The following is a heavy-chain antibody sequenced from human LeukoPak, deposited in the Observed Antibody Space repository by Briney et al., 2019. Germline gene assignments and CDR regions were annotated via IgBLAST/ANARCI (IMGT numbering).Heavy chain of an antibody. CDR1: GGSFSGYY. Sequence: SETLSPTCAVYGGSFSGYYWSWIRQPPGKGLEWIGEINHSGSTNYNPSLKSRVTISVDTSKNQFSLKLSSVTAADTAVYYCARLGSGGDPYYYYYGMDVWGQGTTVTVSS. J-gene: IGHJ6*02. V-gene: IGHV4-34*01. CDR2: INHSGST. D-gene: IGHD4-17*01. CDR3: ARLGSGGDPYYYYYGMDV.